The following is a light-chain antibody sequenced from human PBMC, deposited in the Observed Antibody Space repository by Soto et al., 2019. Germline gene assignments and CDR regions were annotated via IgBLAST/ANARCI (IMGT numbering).Light chain of an antibody. CDR2: EVS. Sequence: SVLTQPASVSGSPGQSITISCTGTSSDVGGYNYVSWYQQHPGKAPKPMIYEVSNRPSGVSNRFSGSKSGNTASLTISGLQAEDEADYYCSSYTSSSIDYVFGTGTKLTVL. V-gene: IGLV2-14*01. J-gene: IGLJ1*01. CDR1: SSDVGGYNY. CDR3: SSYTSSSIDYV.